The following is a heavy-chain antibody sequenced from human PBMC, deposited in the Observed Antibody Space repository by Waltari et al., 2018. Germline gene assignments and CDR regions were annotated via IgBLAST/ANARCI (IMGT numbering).Heavy chain of an antibody. Sequence: QVQLQESGPGLVKPSETLSLTCTVSGGSISSYYWRWIRQPAGTGLEWIGRIYTSGSTNYNPSLKSRVTMSVDTSKNQFSLKLSSVTAADTAVYYCARGRGDGWVVGRGHYMDVWGKGTTVTISS. D-gene: IGHD4-17*01. V-gene: IGHV4-4*07. CDR3: ARGRGDGWVVGRGHYMDV. CDR1: GGSISSYY. J-gene: IGHJ6*03. CDR2: IYTSGST.